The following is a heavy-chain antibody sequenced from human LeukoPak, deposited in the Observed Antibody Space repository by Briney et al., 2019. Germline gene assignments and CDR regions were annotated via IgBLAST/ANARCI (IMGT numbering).Heavy chain of an antibody. D-gene: IGHD6-19*01. CDR3: AKDHGSSGWYWFDP. CDR1: GFTFSSYW. CDR2: INSDGSST. Sequence: GGSLRLSCAASGFTFSSYWMHWVRQAPGKGLVWVSRINSDGSSTSYADSVKGRFTISRDNAKNTLYLQMNSLRAEDTAVYYCAKDHGSSGWYWFDPWGQGTLVTVSS. J-gene: IGHJ5*02. V-gene: IGHV3-74*01.